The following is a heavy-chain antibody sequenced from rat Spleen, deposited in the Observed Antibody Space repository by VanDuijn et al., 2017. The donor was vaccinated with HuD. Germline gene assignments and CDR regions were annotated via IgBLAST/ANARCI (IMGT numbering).Heavy chain of an antibody. D-gene: IGHD2-1*01. CDR3: ARAVYLRDWYFDF. CDR1: GFTFSDYY. Sequence: EVQLVESDGGLVQPGRSLKLSCAASGFTFSDYYMAWVRQAPTKGLEWVATISYGDSSGHSGTYYRDSVKGRFTISRDNAKNTLYVQMDSLRSEDTATYYCARAVYLRDWYFDFWGPGTMVTVSS. V-gene: IGHV5-29*01. CDR2: ISYGDSSGHSGT. J-gene: IGHJ1*01.